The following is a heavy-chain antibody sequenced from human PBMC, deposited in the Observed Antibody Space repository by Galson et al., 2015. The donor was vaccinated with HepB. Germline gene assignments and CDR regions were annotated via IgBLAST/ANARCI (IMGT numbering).Heavy chain of an antibody. CDR3: VAGVRGAY. CDR2: INQDGSEK. Sequence: LRLSCAASGFTFSTYWMNWVRQAPGKGLGWVANINQDGSEKYYVDSVKGRFTISRDNAKNSLYLQMNSLRAEDTALYYCVAGVRGAYWGQGILVTVSS. V-gene: IGHV3-7*03. D-gene: IGHD3-10*01. CDR1: GFTFSTYW. J-gene: IGHJ4*02.